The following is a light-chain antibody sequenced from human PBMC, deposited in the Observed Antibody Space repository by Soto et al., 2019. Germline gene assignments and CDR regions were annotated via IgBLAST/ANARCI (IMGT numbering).Light chain of an antibody. Sequence: QSALTQPASVSGSPGQSITISCTGTSSDVGNGYDSVSWYQQHPGKAPKLMIYEVTDRPSGVSNRFSGSKSGNTASLTISGLQAEDEAEYYCSSYTNINTRACVFGTGTKLTVL. CDR2: EVT. J-gene: IGLJ1*01. CDR3: SSYTNINTRACV. V-gene: IGLV2-14*01. CDR1: SSDVGNGYDS.